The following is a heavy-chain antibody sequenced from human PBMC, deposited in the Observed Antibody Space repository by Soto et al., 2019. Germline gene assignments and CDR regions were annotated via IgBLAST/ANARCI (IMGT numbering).Heavy chain of an antibody. V-gene: IGHV3-23*01. CDR1: GFTFSSYA. J-gene: IGHJ4*02. CDR3: ARRGSGSYYDY. Sequence: EVQLLESGGGLVQPGGSLRLSCAASGFTFSSYAMRWVRQAPVKGLEWVSAISGSGGSTYYADSVKGRFTISRDNSKNTLYLQMNSLRAEGTAVYYCARRGSGSYYDYWGQGTRVTVSS. CDR2: ISGSGGST. D-gene: IGHD1-26*01.